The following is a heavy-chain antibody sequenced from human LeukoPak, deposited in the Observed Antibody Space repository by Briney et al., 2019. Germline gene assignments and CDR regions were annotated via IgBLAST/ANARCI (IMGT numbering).Heavy chain of an antibody. CDR1: GFTFSDYY. Sequence: PGGSLRLSCAASGFTFSDYYMSWIRQAPGKGLEWVSYISSSSYTNYADSVKGRFTISRDNAKNSLYLQMNSLRAEDTAVYYCAREGVNTYYYDSSGYYRWFDPWGQGTLVTVSS. V-gene: IGHV3-11*05. J-gene: IGHJ5*02. CDR2: ISSSSYT. D-gene: IGHD3-22*01. CDR3: AREGVNTYYYDSSGYYRWFDP.